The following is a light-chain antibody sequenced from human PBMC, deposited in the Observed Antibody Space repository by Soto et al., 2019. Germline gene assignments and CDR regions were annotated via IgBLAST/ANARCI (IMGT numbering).Light chain of an antibody. CDR2: LNSDGSH. CDR3: QTWGTGPHVV. V-gene: IGLV4-69*01. J-gene: IGLJ2*01. CDR1: SGPSSYA. Sequence: QPVLTQSPSASASVGASVKLTCTLSSGPSSYAIAWHQQQPEKAPRYLMKLNSDGSHNKGDGIPDRFSGSSSGAEHYLTISTLQSEDEADYYCQTWGTGPHVVFGGGTKVTVL.